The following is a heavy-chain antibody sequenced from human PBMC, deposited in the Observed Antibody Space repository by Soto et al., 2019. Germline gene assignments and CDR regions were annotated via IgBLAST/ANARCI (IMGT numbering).Heavy chain of an antibody. CDR2: FIPVYRTL. Sequence: QVQLVQSGAEVKKPGSSVKVSCKASGGSFGNSAINWVRQTPGQGLEWLGGFIPVYRTLNYAQKFQGRVTNTADESTGTAYMTLSSLASDDTAVYYCATGVIWIGYFTFDSWGQGTRVTVSS. V-gene: IGHV1-69*01. CDR1: GGSFGNSA. J-gene: IGHJ4*02. CDR3: ATGVIWIGYFTFDS. D-gene: IGHD3-3*01.